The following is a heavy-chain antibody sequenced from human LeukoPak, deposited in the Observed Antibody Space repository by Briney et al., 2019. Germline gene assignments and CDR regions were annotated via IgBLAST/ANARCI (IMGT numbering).Heavy chain of an antibody. D-gene: IGHD3-3*01. CDR2: IYYSGST. CDR1: GGSISSSSYY. Sequence: SETLSLTCTVSGGSISSSSYYWGWIRQPPGKGLEWIGSIYYSGSTYYNPSLKSRVTISVDTSKNQFSLKLSSVTAAGTAVYYCARRLLEWFAIDYWGQGTLVTVSS. CDR3: ARRLLEWFAIDY. J-gene: IGHJ4*02. V-gene: IGHV4-39*07.